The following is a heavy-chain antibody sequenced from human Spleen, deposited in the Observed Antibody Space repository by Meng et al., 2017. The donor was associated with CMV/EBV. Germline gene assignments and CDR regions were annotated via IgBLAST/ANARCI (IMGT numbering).Heavy chain of an antibody. V-gene: IGHV1-2*02. CDR1: GYTFTGYY. D-gene: IGHD2-21*01. J-gene: IGHJ5*02. Sequence: SGYTFTGYYMHWVRQAPGQGLEWMGWINPSSGGTNYAQKFQSRVTMTRDTSINTAYMKLSRLRSDDTAVYYCARGPLWPDEDNWFDPWGQGTLVTVSS. CDR3: ARGPLWPDEDNWFDP. CDR2: INPSSGGT.